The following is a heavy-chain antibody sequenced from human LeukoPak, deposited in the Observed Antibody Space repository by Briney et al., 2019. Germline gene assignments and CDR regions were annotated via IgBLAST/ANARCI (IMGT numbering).Heavy chain of an antibody. CDR2: INPNSGGT. CDR3: ARGSSGWYSRYYFDY. Sequence: ASVKVSCKASGYTFTDYYMHWVRQAPGQGLEWMGWINPNSGGTNYAQKFQGRVTMTRDTSISTAYMELSRLRSDDTAVYYCARGSSGWYSRYYFDYWGQGTLVTVSS. V-gene: IGHV1-2*02. J-gene: IGHJ4*02. D-gene: IGHD6-19*01. CDR1: GYTFTDYY.